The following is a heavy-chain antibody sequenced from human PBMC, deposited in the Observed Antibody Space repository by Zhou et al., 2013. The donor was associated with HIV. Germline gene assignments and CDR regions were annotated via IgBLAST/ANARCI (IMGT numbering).Heavy chain of an antibody. CDR1: GYTFTNYD. Sequence: VQLVQSGAEVKKPGASVKVSCKAYGYTFTNYDINWVRQATGQGLEWMGWMNPNSGYTGYAQKFQGRLTMTRNTSITTAYMELSSLRSEDTAVYYCARATGTTSPYYYYYMDVWGKGTTVTVSS. D-gene: IGHD1-1*01. CDR2: MNPNSGYT. CDR3: ARATGTTSPYYYYYMDV. J-gene: IGHJ6*03. V-gene: IGHV1-8*02.